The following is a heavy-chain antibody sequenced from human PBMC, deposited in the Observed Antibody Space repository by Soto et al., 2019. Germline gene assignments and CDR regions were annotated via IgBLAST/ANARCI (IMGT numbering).Heavy chain of an antibody. CDR1: GFTVSSNY. CDR2: IYSGGST. CDR3: ARGVLDDILTGLGDYYYMDV. D-gene: IGHD3-9*01. J-gene: IGHJ6*03. Sequence: GGSLRLSCAASGFTVSSNYMSWVRQAPGKGLEWVSVIYSGGSTYYADSVKGRFTISRDNSKNTRYLQMNSLRAEDTAVYYCARGVLDDILTGLGDYYYMDVWGKGTTVTVSS. V-gene: IGHV3-66*01.